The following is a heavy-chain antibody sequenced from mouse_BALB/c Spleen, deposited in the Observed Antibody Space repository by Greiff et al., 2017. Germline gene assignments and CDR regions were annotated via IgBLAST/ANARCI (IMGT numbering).Heavy chain of an antibody. CDR1: GFSLTSYD. V-gene: IGHV2-9-2*01. CDR2: IWTGGGT. Sequence: VKLMESGPGLVAPSQSLSITCTVSGFSLTSYDISWIRQPPGKGLEWLGVIWTGGGTNYNSAFMSRLSISKDNSKSQVFLKMNSLQTDDTAIYYCVRDGLRSLDYWGQGTTLTVSS. CDR3: VRDGLRSLDY. J-gene: IGHJ2*01. D-gene: IGHD1-1*01.